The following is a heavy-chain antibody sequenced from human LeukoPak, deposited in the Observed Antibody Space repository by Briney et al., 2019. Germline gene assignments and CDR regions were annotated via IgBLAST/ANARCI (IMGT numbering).Heavy chain of an antibody. CDR1: GYTFTSYD. V-gene: IGHV1-8*01. J-gene: IGHJ4*02. D-gene: IGHD6-6*01. CDR2: MNPNSGNT. Sequence: AASVKVSCKASGYTFTSYDIHWVRQATGQGLEWMGWMNPNSGNTGYAQKFQGRVTMTRNTSISTAYMELSSLRSEDTAVYYCARDGSSSSSGHYWGQGTLVTVSS. CDR3: ARDGSSSSSGHY.